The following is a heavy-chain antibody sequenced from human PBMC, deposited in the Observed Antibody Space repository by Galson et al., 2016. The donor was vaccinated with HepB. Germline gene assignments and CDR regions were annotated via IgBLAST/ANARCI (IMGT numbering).Heavy chain of an antibody. V-gene: IGHV4-34*01. J-gene: IGHJ4*01. CDR2: INHSGHT. D-gene: IGHD2-2*01. Sequence: SETLSLTCAVYGGSFSGYYWSWIRQSPGKGLEWIGEINHSGHTNYNPSLNSRVTISVDTSKNKFSLKLTSATAADTAVYYCARQYVVLPAAMFRRKGGKTFDYWGHGSMVTVSS. CDR1: GGSFSGYY. CDR3: ARQYVVLPAAMFRRKGGKTFDY.